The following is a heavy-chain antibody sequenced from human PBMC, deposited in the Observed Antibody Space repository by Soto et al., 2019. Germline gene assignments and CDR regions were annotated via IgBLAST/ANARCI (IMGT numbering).Heavy chain of an antibody. CDR2: IYYSGST. J-gene: IGHJ4*02. D-gene: IGHD6-19*01. Sequence: QVQLQESGPGLVKPSETLSLTCTVSGDSISSLYWSWIRQPPGKGLEWIGYIYYSGSTNYNPSLTSRVTISVDPSKNQFSLRLSSVTAADTAVYYCAKSLWDTSGWKTDYWGQGTLVTVSS. CDR1: GDSISSLY. V-gene: IGHV4-59*01. CDR3: AKSLWDTSGWKTDY.